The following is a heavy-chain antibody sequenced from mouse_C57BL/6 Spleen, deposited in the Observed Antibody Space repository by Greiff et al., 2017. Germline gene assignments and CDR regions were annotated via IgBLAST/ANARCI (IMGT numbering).Heavy chain of an antibody. CDR1: GYTFTDYN. V-gene: IGHV1-22*01. Sequence: EVQLQQSGPELVKPGASVKMSCKASGYTFTDYNMHWVKQSHGKSLEWIGYINPNNGGTSYNQKFKGTATLTVNKSSSTAYMELRSLTSEESAVYYCARRLTGMAWFAYWGQGTLVTVSA. D-gene: IGHD4-1*01. J-gene: IGHJ3*01. CDR3: ARRLTGMAWFAY. CDR2: INPNNGGT.